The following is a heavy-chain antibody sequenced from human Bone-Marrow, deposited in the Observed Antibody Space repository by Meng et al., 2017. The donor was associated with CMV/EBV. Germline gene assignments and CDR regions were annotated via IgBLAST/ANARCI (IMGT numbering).Heavy chain of an antibody. V-gene: IGHV4-34*01. D-gene: IGHD3-3*01. CDR3: AIRGGGYYPFYFDS. CDR1: DGSFSDIY. CDR2: IHHNGKT. J-gene: IGHJ4*02. Sequence: GSLRLSCAVYDGSFSDIYWTWVRQSPEKGLEWIGEIHHNGKTNYNPSLKNRVTISLRTSAKQFSLEVTSVTAADTAVYYCAIRGGGYYPFYFDSWGQGTLVTVSS.